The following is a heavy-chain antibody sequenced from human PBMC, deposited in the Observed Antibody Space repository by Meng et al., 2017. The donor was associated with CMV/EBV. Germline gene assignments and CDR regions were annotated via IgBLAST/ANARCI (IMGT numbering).Heavy chain of an antibody. CDR1: VFSLSVSRLA. V-gene: IGHV2-5*01. CDR3: AHARYSAFYYFNY. CDR2: IYWNDDK. Sequence: SGPTLVKPTQTLTLTCAFSVFSLSVSRLAVGWVRQPPGNALECLEIIYWNDDKRYSPSLKSRLTITKDTSKNQVVLTMTNMDPADTATYYCAHARYSAFYYFNYWGQGTLVTVSS. D-gene: IGHD6-13*01. J-gene: IGHJ4*02.